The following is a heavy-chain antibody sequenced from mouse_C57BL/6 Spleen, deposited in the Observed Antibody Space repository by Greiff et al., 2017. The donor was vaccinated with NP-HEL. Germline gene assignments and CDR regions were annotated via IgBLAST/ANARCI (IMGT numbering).Heavy chain of an antibody. CDR3: ARSLLSPYWYFDV. CDR1: GFNIKDYY. V-gene: IGHV14-2*01. Sequence: VQLQQSGAELVKPGASVKLSCTASGFNIKDYYMHWVKQRTEQGLEWIGRIDPEDGETKYAPQFQGKATITADTSSNTAYLQLSSLTSEDTAVYYCARSLLSPYWYFDVWGTGTTVTVSS. J-gene: IGHJ1*03. D-gene: IGHD2-10*01. CDR2: IDPEDGET.